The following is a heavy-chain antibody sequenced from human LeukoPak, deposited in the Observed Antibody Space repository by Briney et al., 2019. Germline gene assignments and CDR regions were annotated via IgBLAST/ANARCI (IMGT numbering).Heavy chain of an antibody. CDR1: GYTFTSYD. CDR2: IIPISGTA. D-gene: IGHD5-24*01. CDR3: ARLTGWLQFARLDY. Sequence: SVKVSCKASGYTFTSYDISWVRQAPGQGLEWMGGIIPISGTANYAQKFQGRVTITADESTSTAYMELRSLRSDDTAVYYCARLTGWLQFARLDYWGQGTLVTVSS. J-gene: IGHJ4*02. V-gene: IGHV1-69*13.